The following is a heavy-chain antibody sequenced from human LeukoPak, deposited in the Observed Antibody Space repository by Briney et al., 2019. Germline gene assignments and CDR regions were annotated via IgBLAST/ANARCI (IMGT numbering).Heavy chain of an antibody. Sequence: SETLSLTCTVSGYSISSGYYWGWIRQPPGKGLEWIGSIYHSGSTYYNPSLKSRVTISVDTSKNQFSLKLSSVTAADTAVYYCARGGPYDFWSGKYYYYYYMDVWGKGTTVTVSS. CDR1: GYSISSGYY. D-gene: IGHD3-3*01. CDR3: ARGGPYDFWSGKYYYYYYMDV. J-gene: IGHJ6*03. CDR2: IYHSGST. V-gene: IGHV4-38-2*02.